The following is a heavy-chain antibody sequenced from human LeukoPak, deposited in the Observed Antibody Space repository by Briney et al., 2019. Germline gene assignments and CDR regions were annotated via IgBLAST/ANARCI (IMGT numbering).Heavy chain of an antibody. V-gene: IGHV1-18*01. D-gene: IGHD4-17*01. CDR3: AREVYYGDYGNYFDY. Sequence: ASVKVSCKAPGYTFTSYGISWVRQAPGQGLEWMGWISAYNGNTNYAQKLQGRVTMTTDTSTSTAYMELRSLRSDDTAVYYCAREVYYGDYGNYFDYWGQGTLVTVSS. J-gene: IGHJ4*02. CDR1: GYTFTSYG. CDR2: ISAYNGNT.